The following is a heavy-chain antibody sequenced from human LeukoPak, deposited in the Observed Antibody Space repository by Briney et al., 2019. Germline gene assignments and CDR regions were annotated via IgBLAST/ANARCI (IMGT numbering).Heavy chain of an antibody. CDR3: ARIYYDSSGYRLFDY. CDR1: GFTFSTHW. D-gene: IGHD3-22*01. Sequence: GGSLRLSCAASGFTFSTHWMSWVRQAPGKGLEWVANINEDGSEKYYVDSVKGRFTISRDNAKNSLYPQMNSLRAEDTALYYCARIYYDSSGYRLFDYWGQGTLVTVSS. V-gene: IGHV3-7*02. J-gene: IGHJ4*02. CDR2: INEDGSEK.